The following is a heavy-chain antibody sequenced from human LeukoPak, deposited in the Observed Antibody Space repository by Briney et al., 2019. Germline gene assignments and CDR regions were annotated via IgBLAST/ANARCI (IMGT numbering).Heavy chain of an antibody. CDR3: ARRSFYSSSSGFNS. J-gene: IGHJ4*02. Sequence: SETLSLTCAVYGGSFGGFYWSWVRQPPGKGLEWIGHINHTRGATYNPSLKSRVTISLDTSKNQFSLSLNSVTAADTAVYYCARRSFYSSSSGFNSWGQGTLVTVSS. D-gene: IGHD6-6*01. CDR2: INHTRGA. CDR1: GGSFGGFY. V-gene: IGHV4-34*01.